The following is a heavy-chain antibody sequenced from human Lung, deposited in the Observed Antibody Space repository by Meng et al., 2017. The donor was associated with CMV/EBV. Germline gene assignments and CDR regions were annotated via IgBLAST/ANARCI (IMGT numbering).Heavy chain of an antibody. CDR2: VKSETDGGTR. CDR3: TTDWR. CDR1: GFTFSDAW. V-gene: IGHV3-15*01. Sequence: GGPXRLSCAASGFTFSDAWMSWVRQAPGKGLEWVGRVKSETDGGTRDYAAPVKDRFTISRDDSKNTLYLQMTNLKAEDTAIYYCTTDWRWGQGALVTVSS. J-gene: IGHJ4*02.